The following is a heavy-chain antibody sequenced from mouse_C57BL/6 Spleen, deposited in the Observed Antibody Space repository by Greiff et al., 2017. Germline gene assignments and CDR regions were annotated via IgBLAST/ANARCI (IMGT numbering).Heavy chain of an antibody. J-gene: IGHJ3*01. CDR3: AIYGYDAWFAY. Sequence: VQLQQSGPELVKPGASVKIPCKASGYTFTDYNMDWVKQSHGKSLEWIGEINPNHGGTIYNQKFKGKATLTVGKSSSTAYMELRSLTSEVTAVYYCAIYGYDAWFAYWGQGTLVTVSA. CDR1: GYTFTDYN. V-gene: IGHV1-18*01. D-gene: IGHD2-2*01. CDR2: INPNHGGT.